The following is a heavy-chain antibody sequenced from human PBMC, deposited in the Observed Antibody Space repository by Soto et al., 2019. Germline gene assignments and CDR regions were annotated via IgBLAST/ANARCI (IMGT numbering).Heavy chain of an antibody. CDR3: ARSSYYYDSSGYYPYLDY. D-gene: IGHD3-22*01. CDR2: IYYSGST. J-gene: IGHJ4*02. CDR1: GGSISSSSYY. V-gene: IGHV4-61*05. Sequence: SETLSLTCTVSGGSISSSSYYWGWIRQPPGKGLEWIGYIYYSGSTNYNPSLKSRVTISVDTSKNQFSLKLSSVTAADTAVYYCARSSYYYDSSGYYPYLDYWGQGTLVTVSS.